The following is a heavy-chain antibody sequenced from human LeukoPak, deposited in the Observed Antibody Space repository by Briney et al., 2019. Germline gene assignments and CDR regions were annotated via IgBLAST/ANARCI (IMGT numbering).Heavy chain of an antibody. D-gene: IGHD3-3*01. V-gene: IGHV3-7*01. J-gene: IGHJ4*02. Sequence: GGSLRLSCAASGFTFSSYWMSWVRQAPGKGLEWVANIKQDGSEKYYVDSVKGRFTSSRDNAKNSLYLQMNSLRAEDTAVYYCERAGNYDFWSGYLYDYDYRGQGTLVTVSS. CDR3: ERAGNYDFWSGYLYDYDY. CDR2: IKQDGSEK. CDR1: GFTFSSYW.